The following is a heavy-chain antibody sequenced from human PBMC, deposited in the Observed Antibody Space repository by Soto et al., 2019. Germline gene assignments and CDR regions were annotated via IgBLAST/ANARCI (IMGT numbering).Heavy chain of an antibody. J-gene: IGHJ1*01. V-gene: IGHV3-7*01. CDR1: GFTFSRYW. CDR2: INPDGSAK. D-gene: IGHD2-8*02. CDR3: AAPPTGNVYFNQ. Sequence: EVQLVESGGGLVQPGGSLRLSCAASGFTFSRYWMTWLRQAPGKGLEWVANINPDGSAKYYVDSVKGRFTFSRDNAQDSLYLQMNRLRVEDTAVYYCAAPPTGNVYFNQWGQGALVTVSS.